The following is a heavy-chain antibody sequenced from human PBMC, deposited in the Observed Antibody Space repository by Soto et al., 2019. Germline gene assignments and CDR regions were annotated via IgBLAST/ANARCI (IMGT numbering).Heavy chain of an antibody. D-gene: IGHD3-10*01. CDR2: IYYNGST. CDR3: ARGRWFGEGGY. Sequence: SETLSLTCTVSGGSISSNFHWSWVRQPPGKRLEWIGYIYYNGSTNYNPSLQSRLTMSVDTSRNQFSLNLTSVTAADTAVYYCARGRWFGEGGYWGQGTLVTVS. J-gene: IGHJ4*02. V-gene: IGHV4-59*01. CDR1: GGSISSNFH.